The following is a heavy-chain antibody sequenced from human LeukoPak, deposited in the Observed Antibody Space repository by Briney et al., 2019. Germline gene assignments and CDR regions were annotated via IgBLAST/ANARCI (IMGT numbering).Heavy chain of an antibody. V-gene: IGHV3-74*01. D-gene: IGHD2-15*01. CDR2: INSDGSRI. CDR3: ARAYCSGGSCPYWYFDL. Sequence: GGSLRLSCAASGFTFSTSWMHWVRQAPGKGLVWVSRINSDGSRINYADSVKGRLTISRDNAKNTLYLQMNSLRAEDTAVYYCARAYCSGGSCPYWYFDLCGRGTLVTVSS. J-gene: IGHJ2*01. CDR1: GFTFSTSW.